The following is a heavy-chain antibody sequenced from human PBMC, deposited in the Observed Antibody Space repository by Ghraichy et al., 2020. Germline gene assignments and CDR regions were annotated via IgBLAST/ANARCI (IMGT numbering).Heavy chain of an antibody. D-gene: IGHD4-17*01. CDR1: RFTFSSYG. V-gene: IGHV3-33*01. CDR2: IWYNGSKR. Sequence: GGSLRLSCAASRFTFSSYGMHWVRQAPGKGLEWVALIWYNGSKRYYADSVRGRFTISRDNSKNTLYLQMNSLRPEDTAVYYCARDSLTAGYGDYDSYFQHWGQGTLVTVSS. CDR3: ARDSLTAGYGDYDSYFQH. J-gene: IGHJ1*01.